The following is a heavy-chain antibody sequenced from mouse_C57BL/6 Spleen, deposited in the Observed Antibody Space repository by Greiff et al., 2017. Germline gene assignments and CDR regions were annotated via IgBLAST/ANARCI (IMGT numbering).Heavy chain of an antibody. Sequence: QVQLQQPGAELVKPGASVKLSCQASGYTFTSYWMHWVKQRPGQGLEWIGMIHPNSGSTNYNEKFKSKATLTVDKSSSTAYMQLSSLTSEDSAVYYCARGVYDGYYYAMDYWGQGTSVTVSS. CDR1: GYTFTSYW. D-gene: IGHD2-3*01. J-gene: IGHJ4*01. CDR2: IHPNSGST. CDR3: ARGVYDGYYYAMDY. V-gene: IGHV1-64*01.